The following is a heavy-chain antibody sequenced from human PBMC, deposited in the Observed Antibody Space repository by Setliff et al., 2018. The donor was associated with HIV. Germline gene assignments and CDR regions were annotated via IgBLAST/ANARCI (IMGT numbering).Heavy chain of an antibody. CDR1: GYTFTNYR. CDR3: VRHRSAVAGTRIGYCYYMDV. V-gene: IGHV5-51*01. Sequence: GESLKISCEASGYTFTNYRIGWVRQMPGKGLKWMGIIYPGDSDIIYSPSFQGQVTIAADKSITTAYLQWSSLKASDTAIYYCVRHRSAVAGTRIGYCYYMDVWGKGTTVTVSS. J-gene: IGHJ6*03. D-gene: IGHD6-19*01. CDR2: IYPGDSDI.